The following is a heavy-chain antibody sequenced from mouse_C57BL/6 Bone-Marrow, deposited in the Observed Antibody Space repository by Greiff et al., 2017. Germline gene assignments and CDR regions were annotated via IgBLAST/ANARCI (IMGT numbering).Heavy chain of an antibody. CDR1: GFSFNTYA. CDR2: IRSKSNNYAT. Sequence: EVKVVESGGGLVQPKGSLKLSCAASGFSFNTYAMNWVRQAPGKGLEWVARIRSKSNNYATYYADSVKDRFTISRDDSESMLYLQMNNLKTEDTAMYYCVRHEAGYPWYFDVWGTGTTVTVSS. CDR3: VRHEAGYPWYFDV. J-gene: IGHJ1*03. V-gene: IGHV10-1*01.